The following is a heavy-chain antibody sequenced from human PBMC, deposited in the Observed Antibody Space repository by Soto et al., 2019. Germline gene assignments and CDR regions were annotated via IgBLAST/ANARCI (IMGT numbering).Heavy chain of an antibody. CDR3: ARIAAAGSNFDY. CDR2: ISYDGSNK. CDR1: GFTFSSYA. Sequence: SLRLSCAASGFTFSSYAMHWVRQAPGKGLEWVAVISYDGSNKYYADSVKGRFTISRDNFKNTVYLQMNSLRPDDTAVYYCARIAAAGSNFDYWGQGTLVTVSS. J-gene: IGHJ4*02. D-gene: IGHD6-13*01. V-gene: IGHV3-30-3*01.